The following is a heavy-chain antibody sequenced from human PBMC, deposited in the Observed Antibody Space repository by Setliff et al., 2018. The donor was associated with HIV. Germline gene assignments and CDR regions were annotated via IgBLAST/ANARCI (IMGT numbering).Heavy chain of an antibody. J-gene: IGHJ3*02. CDR2: ISRSNSYI. CDR1: GFTFSSYS. D-gene: IGHD6-13*01. V-gene: IGHV3-21*01. CDR3: ARATAAWDDAFDI. Sequence: GSLRLSCAASGFTFSSYSMNWVRQAPGKGLEWVSFISRSNSYIYYADSVKGRFTISRDNAKNSLYLQMNSLRAEDTAVYYCARATAAWDDAFDIWGQGTMVTVSS.